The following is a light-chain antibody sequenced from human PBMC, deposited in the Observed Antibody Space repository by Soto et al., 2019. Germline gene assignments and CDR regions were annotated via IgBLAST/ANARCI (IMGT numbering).Light chain of an antibody. V-gene: IGKV3-20*01. CDR3: QQYNNWPLT. J-gene: IGKJ4*01. CDR2: GAS. Sequence: EVVLTQSPGTLSLSPGARATLSCRASQSVTSTYLAWYQHRPGEAPRLLVYGASTRATGIPDRFSGSGSGTDFTLTISRLESEDFAVYYCQQYNNWPLTFGGGTKVDIK. CDR1: QSVTSTY.